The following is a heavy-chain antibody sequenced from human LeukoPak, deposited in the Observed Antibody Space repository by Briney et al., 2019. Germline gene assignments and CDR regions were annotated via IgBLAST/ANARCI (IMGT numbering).Heavy chain of an antibody. V-gene: IGHV3-23*03. CDR1: GFTFSSYA. CDR2: IYSGGST. CDR3: AKEDYYDSSGTGLDY. Sequence: PGGSLRLSCAASGFTFSSYAMSWVRQAPGKGLEWVSVIYSGGSTYYADSVKGRFTISRDNSKNTLYLQMNSLRAEDTAVYYCAKEDYYDSSGTGLDYWGQGTLVTVSS. D-gene: IGHD3-22*01. J-gene: IGHJ4*02.